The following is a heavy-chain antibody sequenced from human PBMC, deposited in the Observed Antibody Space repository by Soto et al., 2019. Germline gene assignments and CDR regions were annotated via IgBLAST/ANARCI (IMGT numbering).Heavy chain of an antibody. CDR1: GFPLSSTRMA. Sequence: QITLKESGPTLVKPTQTLTLTCTFSGFPLSSTRMAVGWIRQPPGNALEWLALIYWDDDKRYSPFLKSRLTLTKDTSKNQVVLTMSNMDPVDTARYYCAHIVVAGLGYYFDYWGQGTLVTVSS. CDR3: AHIVVAGLGYYFDY. D-gene: IGHD6-19*01. CDR2: IYWDDDK. J-gene: IGHJ4*02. V-gene: IGHV2-5*02.